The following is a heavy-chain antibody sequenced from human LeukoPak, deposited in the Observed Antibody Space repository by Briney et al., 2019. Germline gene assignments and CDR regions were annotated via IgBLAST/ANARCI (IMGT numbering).Heavy chain of an antibody. D-gene: IGHD2-2*01. CDR2: INSDGSST. CDR1: GFTLSSYW. V-gene: IGHV3-74*01. CDR3: AKGGIVVVPAAHFDY. Sequence: GGSLRLSCAASGFTLSSYWMHWVRQAPGKGLVWVSRINSDGSSTYYADSVKGRFTIPRDNSKNTLYLQMNSLRAEDTAVYYCAKGGIVVVPAAHFDYWGQGTLVTVSS. J-gene: IGHJ4*02.